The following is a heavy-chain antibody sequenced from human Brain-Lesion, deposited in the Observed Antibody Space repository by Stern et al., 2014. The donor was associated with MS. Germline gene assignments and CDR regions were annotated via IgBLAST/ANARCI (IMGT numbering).Heavy chain of an antibody. CDR3: ARGRVVPGFQYYATDV. V-gene: IGHV4-61*02. CDR2: IFNSGST. D-gene: IGHD2-2*01. J-gene: IGHJ6*02. Sequence: VQLVESGPGLVKPSQTLSLSCTVSGGSISSGGYYWSWIRQPAGQGLEWIGRIFNSGSTSYNPSLKSRVTISIDTSKNQFPLRLNSRTAADTAVYYCARGRVVPGFQYYATDVWGQGTTVIVSS. CDR1: GGSISSGGYY.